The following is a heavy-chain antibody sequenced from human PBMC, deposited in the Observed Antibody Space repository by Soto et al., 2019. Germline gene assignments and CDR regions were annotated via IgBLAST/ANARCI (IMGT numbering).Heavy chain of an antibody. Sequence: QAQLVQSGAEVKKPGASVKVSCKASGYTFYSHSISWVRQAPGQGLEWMGRINADYGNTQYAQKFRGRVTMTTDTPTTTVYMELTNLRSDGTAVYYCARCIQGDYYYGMDVWGQGTTVTVSS. CDR1: GYTFYSHS. V-gene: IGHV1-18*01. J-gene: IGHJ6*02. CDR3: ARCIQGDYYYGMDV. D-gene: IGHD5-18*01. CDR2: INADYGNT.